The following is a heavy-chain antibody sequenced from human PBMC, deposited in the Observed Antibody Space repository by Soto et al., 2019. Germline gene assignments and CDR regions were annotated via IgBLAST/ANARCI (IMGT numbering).Heavy chain of an antibody. CDR3: ARGGRWLFDY. Sequence: QVQLEESGPGLVKPSGTLSLTCAVSGGSISTDNWWSWVRQPPGKGLEGVGEIYHTGNTNYNPSLKSRLTLSIAKSKDQFSLDVTSVTAADTAVYYCARGGRWLFDYWGQGALVTVSS. CDR1: GGSISTDNW. CDR2: IYHTGNT. V-gene: IGHV4-4*02. J-gene: IGHJ4*02. D-gene: IGHD6-19*01.